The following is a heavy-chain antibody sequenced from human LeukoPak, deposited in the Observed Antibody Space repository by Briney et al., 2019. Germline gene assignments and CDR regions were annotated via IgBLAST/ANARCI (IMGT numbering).Heavy chain of an antibody. Sequence: PGGSLGLSCAASGFTFSSYSMNWVRQAPGKGLEWVSSISSSSSYIYYADSVKGRFTISRDNAKNSLYLQMNSLRAEDTAVYYCAREIGYYDSSGYYTGDAFDIWGQGTMVTVSS. CDR3: AREIGYYDSSGYYTGDAFDI. J-gene: IGHJ3*02. V-gene: IGHV3-21*01. CDR2: ISSSSSYI. CDR1: GFTFSSYS. D-gene: IGHD3-22*01.